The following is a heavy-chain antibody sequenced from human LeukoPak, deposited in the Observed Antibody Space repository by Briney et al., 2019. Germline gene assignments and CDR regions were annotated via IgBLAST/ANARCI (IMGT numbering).Heavy chain of an antibody. V-gene: IGHV4-59*01. Sequence: PSETLSLTCTVSGGSFSSYYWNWIRQPPGKGLEWIGYIYYSGNTNYNPSLKSRVTISVDTSKKQFSLKLSSVTAADTAVYFCARGGSRQISSSDLDHWGQGTLVTVSS. D-gene: IGHD6-6*01. J-gene: IGHJ4*02. CDR2: IYYSGNT. CDR3: ARGGSRQISSSDLDH. CDR1: GGSFSSYY.